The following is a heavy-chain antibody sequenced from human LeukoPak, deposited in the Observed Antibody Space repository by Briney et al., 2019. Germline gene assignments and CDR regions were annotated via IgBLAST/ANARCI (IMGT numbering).Heavy chain of an antibody. CDR2: INSKSGGT. J-gene: IGHJ3*02. CDR1: GYTFTGYY. D-gene: IGHD3-22*01. CDR3: ARGGDYYDSSGYYDDAFDI. Sequence: ASVKVSCKASGYTFTGYYMHWVRQAPGQGLEWMGWINSKSGGTNYAQKFQGRVAVTRDTSISTAYMELSRLRSGDTAVYYCARGGDYYDSSGYYDDAFDIWGQGTMVTVSS. V-gene: IGHV1-2*02.